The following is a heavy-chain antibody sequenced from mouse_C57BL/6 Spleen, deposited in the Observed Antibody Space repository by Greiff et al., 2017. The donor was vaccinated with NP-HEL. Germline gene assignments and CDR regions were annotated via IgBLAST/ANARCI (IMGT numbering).Heavy chain of an antibody. CDR2: IDPENGDT. J-gene: IGHJ3*01. Sequence: EVQLQESGAELVRPGASVKLSCTASGFNIKDDYMHWVKQRPEQGLEWIGWIDPENGDTEYASKFQGKATITADTSSNTAYLQLRSLTSEDTAVYYCTTGYNPYWGQGTLVTVSA. V-gene: IGHV14-4*01. CDR1: GFNIKDDY. CDR3: TTGYNPY. D-gene: IGHD1-3*01.